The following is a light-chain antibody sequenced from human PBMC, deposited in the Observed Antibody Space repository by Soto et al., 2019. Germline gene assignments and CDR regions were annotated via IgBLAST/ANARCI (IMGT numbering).Light chain of an antibody. J-gene: IGLJ1*01. Sequence: QSVLTQPPSVSGAPGQRVTISCTGSSSNIGAGYDVHWYQQLPGTAPKLLIYGNSNRPSGVPDRFSGSKSGTSASPAITGLQADDEANYYCSSYTSSNTPYVFGTGTKVTVL. CDR2: GNS. CDR3: SSYTSSNTPYV. V-gene: IGLV1-40*01. CDR1: SSNIGAGYD.